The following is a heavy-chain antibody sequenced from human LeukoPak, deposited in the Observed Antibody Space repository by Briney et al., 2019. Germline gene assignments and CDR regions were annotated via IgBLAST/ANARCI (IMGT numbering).Heavy chain of an antibody. CDR3: AKGVVAATNAAYYGMDV. CDR1: VFSFSNYG. Sequence: GCSLTLSRPPCVFSFSNYGMLWVLQAAAPGLESVAVISYDESDKYYADSVKGRFTISRDNSKNTLYLQMNSLRPEDTAVYYCAKGVVAATNAAYYGMDVWGQGTTVTVSS. J-gene: IGHJ6*02. V-gene: IGHV3-30*18. D-gene: IGHD2-15*01. CDR2: ISYDESDK.